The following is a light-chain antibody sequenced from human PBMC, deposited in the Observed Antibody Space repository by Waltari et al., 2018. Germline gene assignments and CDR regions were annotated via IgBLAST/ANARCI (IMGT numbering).Light chain of an antibody. CDR3: SSYTTSSAPGV. Sequence: QSALTQPASVSGSPGQSITISCSGTARYVGAYDFVSWYQQHPGKAPHLLIYEVSHRPSGISNRFSASKSGNTASLTISGLQAEDEADYYCSSYTTSSAPGVFGTGTRVTVL. V-gene: IGLV2-14*01. CDR1: ARYVGAYDF. J-gene: IGLJ1*01. CDR2: EVS.